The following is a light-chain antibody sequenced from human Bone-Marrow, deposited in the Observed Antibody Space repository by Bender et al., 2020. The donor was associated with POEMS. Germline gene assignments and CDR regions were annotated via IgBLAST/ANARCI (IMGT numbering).Light chain of an antibody. V-gene: IGLV1-47*01. CDR2: MND. J-gene: IGLJ2*01. CDR1: SSNIGRNN. CDR3: AAWDDSLSGVI. Sequence: QSVLTQPPSVSGAPGQRVTISCTGSSSNIGRNNVYWYQQVPGKAPKLLIYMNDERPSGVPDRFSGSKSGTSASLAISGLRSDDETDYYCAAWDDSLSGVIFGGGTKLIVL.